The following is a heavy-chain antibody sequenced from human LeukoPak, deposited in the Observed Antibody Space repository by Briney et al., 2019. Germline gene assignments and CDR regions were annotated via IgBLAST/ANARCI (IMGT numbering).Heavy chain of an antibody. D-gene: IGHD5-18*01. CDR3: ARSGDTAMDYYYYYGMDV. Sequence: SETLSLTCTVSGGSISSYYWSGIRQPPGKGVEWIGDIYYSGSTNYKPSLKSRVTISVDTSKNQFSLKLSSVTAADTAVYYCARSGDTAMDYYYYYGMDVWGQGTTVTVSS. CDR2: IYYSGST. J-gene: IGHJ6*02. CDR1: GGSISSYY. V-gene: IGHV4-59*01.